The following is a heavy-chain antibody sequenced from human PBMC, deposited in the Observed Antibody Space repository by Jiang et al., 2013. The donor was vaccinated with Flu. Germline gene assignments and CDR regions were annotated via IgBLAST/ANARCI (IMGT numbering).Heavy chain of an antibody. D-gene: IGHD1-26*01. CDR2: ISAYNGNT. J-gene: IGHJ4*02. V-gene: IGHV1-18*01. CDR3: AREGVVGVLYYFDY. Sequence: RQAPGQGLEWMGWISAYNGNTNYAQKLQGRVTMTTDTSTSTAYMELRSLRSDDTAVYYCAREGVVGVLYYFDYWGQGTLVTVSS.